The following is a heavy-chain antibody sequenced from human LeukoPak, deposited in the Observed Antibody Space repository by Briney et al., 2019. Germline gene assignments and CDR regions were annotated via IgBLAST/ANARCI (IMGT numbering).Heavy chain of an antibody. J-gene: IGHJ4*02. CDR1: GFTFSSYG. V-gene: IGHV3-30*03. CDR2: ISYDGSNK. D-gene: IGHD3-3*01. Sequence: GGSLRLSCAASGFTFSSYGMHWVRQAPGKGLEWVAVISYDGSNKYYADSVKGRFTISRDNSKNSLYLQMNSLRAEDTAVYYCARGYDFWSGYYDPTFDYWGQGTLVTVSS. CDR3: ARGYDFWSGYYDPTFDY.